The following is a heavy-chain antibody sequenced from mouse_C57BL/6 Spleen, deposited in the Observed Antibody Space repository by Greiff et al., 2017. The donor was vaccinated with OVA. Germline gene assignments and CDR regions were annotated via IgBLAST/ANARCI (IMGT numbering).Heavy chain of an antibody. V-gene: IGHV1-61*01. J-gene: IGHJ2*01. CDR1: GYTFTSYW. Sequence: VQLQQPGAELVRPGSSVKLSCKASGYTFTSYWMDWVKQRPGQGLEWIGNIYPSDSETHYNQKFKDKATLTVDKSSSTAYMQLSSLTSEDSAVYYCASLRLLDYWGQGTTLTVSS. CDR2: IYPSDSET. CDR3: ASLRLLDY. D-gene: IGHD2-12*01.